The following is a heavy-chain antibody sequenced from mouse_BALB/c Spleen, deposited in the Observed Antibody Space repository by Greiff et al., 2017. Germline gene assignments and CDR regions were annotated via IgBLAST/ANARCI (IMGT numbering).Heavy chain of an antibody. CDR1: GFTFSDYY. CDR3: ASGDFDY. J-gene: IGHJ2*01. CDR2: ISDGGSYT. Sequence: EVQLQESGGGLVKPGGSLKLSCAASGFTFSDYYMYWVRQTPEKRLEWVATISDGGSYTYYPDSVKGRFTISRDNAKNNLYLQMSSLKSEDTAMYYCASGDFDYWGQGTTLTVSS. V-gene: IGHV5-4*02.